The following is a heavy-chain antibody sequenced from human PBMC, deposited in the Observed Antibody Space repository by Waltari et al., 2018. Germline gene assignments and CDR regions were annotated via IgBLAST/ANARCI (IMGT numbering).Heavy chain of an antibody. CDR2: IYSGVSK. CDR3: AREDYYYYYMDV. CDR1: GFTVSSNY. V-gene: IGHV3-53*02. J-gene: IGHJ6*03. Sequence: EVQLVETGGGLIQPGGSLRLSCAASGFTVSSNYMSWVRQAPGKGLEWVSVIYSGVSKYYADSVKGRFTISRDNSKNTLYLQMNSLRAEDTAVYYCAREDYYYYYMDVWGKGTTVTVSS.